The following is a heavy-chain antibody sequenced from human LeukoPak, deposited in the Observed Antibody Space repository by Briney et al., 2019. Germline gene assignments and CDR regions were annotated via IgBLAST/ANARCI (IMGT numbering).Heavy chain of an antibody. V-gene: IGHV3-23*01. CDR2: IGVGGGNA. CDR1: GFTFSSAA. Sequence: PGGSLRLSCAASGFTFSSAAMSWFRQAPGKGLEWVSFIGVGGGNANYAGSVKGRFTISRDNSKNTLYLQMNSLRAEDTAVYYCAKGKYYYDSSGPDYWGQGTLVTVSS. D-gene: IGHD3-22*01. J-gene: IGHJ4*02. CDR3: AKGKYYYDSSGPDY.